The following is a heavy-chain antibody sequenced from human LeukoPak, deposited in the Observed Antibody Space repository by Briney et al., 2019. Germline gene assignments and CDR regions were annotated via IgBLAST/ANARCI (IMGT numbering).Heavy chain of an antibody. CDR3: AKGSYYYDSADYFDY. V-gene: IGHV3-23*01. J-gene: IGHJ4*02. Sequence: GGTLRLSCAASGFTFSRYAMSWGRQAPGKGGEGVSTLSGSGGNTYYADSVKGRVTISRDNSKNTLYLQMNSLRAEDTAVYHCAKGSYYYDSADYFDYWGQGTLVTVSS. CDR2: LSGSGGNT. CDR1: GFTFSRYA. D-gene: IGHD3-22*01.